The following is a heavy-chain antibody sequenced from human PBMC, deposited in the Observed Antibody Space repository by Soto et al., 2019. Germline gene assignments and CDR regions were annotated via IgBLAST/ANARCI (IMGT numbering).Heavy chain of an antibody. CDR1: GFTFSSYG. V-gene: IGHV3-33*01. D-gene: IGHD5-12*01. J-gene: IGHJ4*02. Sequence: QVQLVESGGGVVQPGRSLRLSCAASGFTFSSYGMHWVRQAPGKGLEWVAVIWYDGSNKYYADSVKGRFTISRVNSKNTLYLQMNSLRAEDTAVYYCARDQGVVDIVATWGRAVPGVFDYWGQGTLVTVSS. CDR2: IWYDGSNK. CDR3: ARDQGVVDIVATWGRAVPGVFDY.